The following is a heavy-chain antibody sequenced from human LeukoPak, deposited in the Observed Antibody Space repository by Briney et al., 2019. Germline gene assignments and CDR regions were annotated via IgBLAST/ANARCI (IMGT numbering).Heavy chain of an antibody. CDR1: GFTFSSYE. D-gene: IGHD6-19*01. Sequence: GGSLRLSCAASGFTFSSYEMNWVRQAPGKGLEWVSYISSSGSTIYYADSVKGRFTISRDNAKNSLYLQMNSLRAEDTAVYYCAAFIAVAGTGGYWGQGTLVTVSS. J-gene: IGHJ4*02. CDR2: ISSSGSTI. CDR3: AAFIAVAGTGGY. V-gene: IGHV3-48*03.